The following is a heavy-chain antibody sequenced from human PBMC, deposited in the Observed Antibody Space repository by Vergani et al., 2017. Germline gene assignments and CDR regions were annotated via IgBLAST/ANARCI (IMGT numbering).Heavy chain of an antibody. Sequence: QVQLVQSGAEVKKPGSSVKVSCKASGGTFSSYAISWVQQAPGQGLEWMGGIIPIFGTANYAQKFQGRVTITADESTSTAYMELSSLRSEDTAVYYCASRDITIFGVVIIRGYYYYGMDVWGQGTTVTVSS. CDR3: ASRDITIFGVVIIRGYYYYGMDV. V-gene: IGHV1-69*01. J-gene: IGHJ6*02. D-gene: IGHD3-3*01. CDR1: GGTFSSYA. CDR2: IIPIFGTA.